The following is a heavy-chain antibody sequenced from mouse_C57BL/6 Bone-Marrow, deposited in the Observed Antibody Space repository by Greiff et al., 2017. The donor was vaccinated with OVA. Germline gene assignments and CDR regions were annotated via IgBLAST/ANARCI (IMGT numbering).Heavy chain of an antibody. D-gene: IGHD2-3*01. CDR1: GFTFSSYG. CDR3: ARHDTVDGYFLFDY. J-gene: IGHJ2*01. CDR2: ISSGGSYT. Sequence: EVMLVESGGDLVKPGGSLKLSCAASGFTFSSYGMSWVRQTPDKRLEWVATISSGGSYTYYPDSVKGRFTISRDNAKNTLYLQMSSLKSEDTAMYYCARHDTVDGYFLFDYWGQGTTLTVSS. V-gene: IGHV5-6*01.